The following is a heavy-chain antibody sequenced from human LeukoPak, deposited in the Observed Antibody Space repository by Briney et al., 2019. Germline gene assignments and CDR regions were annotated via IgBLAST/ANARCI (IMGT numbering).Heavy chain of an antibody. Sequence: ASVKVSCKASGYTFIAYYIHWVRQAPGQGLEWMGWINPNRGGTNYAQKFQGRVTMTRDTSISAAYMELSRLRSDDTAVYYCTRDAGSWYSSSWYLDYWGQGTLVTVSS. CDR3: TRDAGSWYSSSWYLDY. CDR2: INPNRGGT. V-gene: IGHV1-2*02. CDR1: GYTFIAYY. J-gene: IGHJ4*02. D-gene: IGHD6-13*01.